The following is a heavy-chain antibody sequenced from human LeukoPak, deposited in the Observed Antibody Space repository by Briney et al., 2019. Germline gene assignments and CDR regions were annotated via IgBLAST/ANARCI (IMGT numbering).Heavy chain of an antibody. V-gene: IGHV3-21*01. CDR2: ISSSSSYI. Sequence: GGSLRLSCAGSGFTVSSYSMDWVRQAPGKGLEWVSSISSSSSYIYYADSVKGRFTISRDNAKNSLYLQMNSLRAEDTAVYYCARRGSGYTEPIDYWGQGTLVTVSS. J-gene: IGHJ4*02. CDR1: GFTVSSYS. CDR3: ARRGSGYTEPIDY. D-gene: IGHD5-12*01.